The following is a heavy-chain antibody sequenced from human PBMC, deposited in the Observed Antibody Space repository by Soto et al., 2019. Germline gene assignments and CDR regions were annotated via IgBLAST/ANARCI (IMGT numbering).Heavy chain of an antibody. CDR1: GGTFSRYA. D-gene: IGHD1-26*01. CDR3: ATLEVGANCEGGGIAFDD. J-gene: IGHJ4*02. V-gene: IGHV1-69*13. Sequence: SVKVSCQASGGTFSRYAISWVLQAPGQGLEWMGGIIPIFGTANYAQKFQGRVTITADESTSTAYMELSSLRSEDTAVYYCATLEVGANCEGGGIAFDDWGPGNLVTV. CDR2: IIPIFGTA.